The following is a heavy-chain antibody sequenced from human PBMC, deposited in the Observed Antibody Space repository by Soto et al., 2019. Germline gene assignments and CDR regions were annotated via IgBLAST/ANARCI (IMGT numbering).Heavy chain of an antibody. V-gene: IGHV2-5*02. CDR2: IYWDDDE. J-gene: IGHJ6*02. D-gene: IGHD2-8*02. CDR3: VRTGRSSGGAYYYGMDA. Sequence: ITLKESGPTLVKPTQTLTLTCTFSGFSLNTGGVGVGWVRQPRGKAMEWLALIYWDDDERYRPSLRSRLNITKDTINNQVVLTMTNMDPEDTAPYHCVRTGRSSGGAYYYGMDAWGQGTTVTVSS. CDR1: GFSLNTGGVG.